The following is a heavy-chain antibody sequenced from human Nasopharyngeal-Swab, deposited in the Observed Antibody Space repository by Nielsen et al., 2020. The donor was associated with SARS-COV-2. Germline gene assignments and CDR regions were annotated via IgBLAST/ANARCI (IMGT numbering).Heavy chain of an antibody. CDR1: GFTFSSYA. J-gene: IGHJ4*02. D-gene: IGHD4-17*01. CDR3: ARPAYGDYEEYYFDY. V-gene: IGHV3-30*04. Sequence: GGSLRLSCAASGFTFSSYAMHWVRQAPGKGLEWVAVISYDGGNTYYADSVKGRFTISRDNSKNTLYLQMNSLRAEDTAVYYCARPAYGDYEEYYFDYWGQGTLVTVSS. CDR2: ISYDGGNT.